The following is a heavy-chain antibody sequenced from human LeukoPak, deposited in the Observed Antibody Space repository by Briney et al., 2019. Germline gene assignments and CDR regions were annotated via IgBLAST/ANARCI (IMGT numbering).Heavy chain of an antibody. V-gene: IGHV3-48*03. CDR1: GFSFSSYE. CDR3: ARDATTHTIGWYGEAFSI. D-gene: IGHD6-19*01. Sequence: GGPLRLSCAASGFSFSSYEMNWVRQAPGKGLEWVSYISASGTTIYYADSVKGRFTISRDNAEKSLYLQMNSLRAEDTAVYYCARDATTHTIGWYGEAFSIWGHGTMVTVSS. J-gene: IGHJ3*02. CDR2: ISASGTTI.